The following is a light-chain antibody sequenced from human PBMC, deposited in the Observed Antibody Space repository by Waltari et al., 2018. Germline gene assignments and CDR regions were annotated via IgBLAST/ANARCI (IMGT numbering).Light chain of an antibody. V-gene: IGLV2-11*01. CDR3: SSYTDNNTFL. CDR1: SSDIGDYNY. CDR2: EVS. Sequence: QAALTQPRSVSGSPGQSVTISCTGTSSDIGDYNYVSWYQQYPGTAPKLMIYEVSERPSGVSDRFSGSKSGATASLTISGLQPEDEADYYCSSYTDNNTFLFGGGTRLTVL. J-gene: IGLJ2*01.